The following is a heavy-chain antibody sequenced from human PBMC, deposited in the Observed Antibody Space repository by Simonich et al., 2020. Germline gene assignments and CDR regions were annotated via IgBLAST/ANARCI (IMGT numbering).Heavy chain of an antibody. CDR3: ATRNTMGSGSYYYYYYGMDV. Sequence: QVQLVQSGAEVKKPGASVKVSCKVSGYTLTELSMHWVRQAPGKGLEWMGGFDPEGGETIYAQKFQGRVTMTEDTSTDTAYMELSSLRSEDTAVYYCATRNTMGSGSYYYYYYGMDVWGQGTTVTVSS. V-gene: IGHV1-24*01. D-gene: IGHD3-10*01. CDR1: GYTLTELS. CDR2: FDPEGGET. J-gene: IGHJ6*02.